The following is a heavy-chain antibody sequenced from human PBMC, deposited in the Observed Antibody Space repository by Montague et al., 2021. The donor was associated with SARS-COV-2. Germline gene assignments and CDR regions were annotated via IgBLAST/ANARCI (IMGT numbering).Heavy chain of an antibody. J-gene: IGHJ6*02. Sequence: PALVKPTQTLTLTCTFSGFSLSTSGMCVSWIRQPPGKALEWLALIDWDDDKYYSTSLKTRLTISKDTSKNQVVLTMTNMDPVDTATYYCARMTTVATLGYYYYYGMDVWGQGTTVTVSS. V-gene: IGHV2-70*01. CDR1: GFSLSTSGMC. CDR3: ARMTTVATLGYYYYYGMDV. CDR2: IDWDDDK. D-gene: IGHD4-23*01.